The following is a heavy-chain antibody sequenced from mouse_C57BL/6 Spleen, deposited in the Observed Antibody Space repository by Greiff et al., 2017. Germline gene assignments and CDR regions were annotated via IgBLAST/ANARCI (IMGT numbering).Heavy chain of an antibody. CDR1: GFSLTSYG. Sequence: QVQLQQSGPGLVQPSQSLSITCTVSGFSLTSYGVHWVRQSPGKGLEWLGVIWSGGSTDYNAAFISRLSISKDNSKSQVFFKMNSLQADDTAIYYCASDGYYSAWFAYWGQGTLVTVSA. J-gene: IGHJ3*01. V-gene: IGHV2-2*01. CDR2: IWSGGST. D-gene: IGHD2-3*01. CDR3: ASDGYYSAWFAY.